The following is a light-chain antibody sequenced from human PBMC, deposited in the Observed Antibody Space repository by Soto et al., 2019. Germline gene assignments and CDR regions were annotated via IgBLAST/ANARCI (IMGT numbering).Light chain of an antibody. CDR1: QSVSSSY. J-gene: IGKJ2*01. CDR2: GAS. V-gene: IGKV3-20*01. CDR3: QQYGSSPYT. Sequence: EIVLTQSPGTLSLSPGERATLSCRASQSVSSSYLAWYQQKPGQAPRLLIYGASSRATGIPVRFSGSGSGTEFSLNISRLEPEDFAVYYWQQYGSSPYTFGQGTKLEIK.